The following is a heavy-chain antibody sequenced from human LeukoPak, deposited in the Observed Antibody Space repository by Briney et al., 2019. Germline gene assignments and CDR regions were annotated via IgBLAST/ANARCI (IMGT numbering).Heavy chain of an antibody. CDR1: GYTFTSYY. Sequence: GASVKVSCKASGYTFTSYYMHWVRQAPGQGLEWMGVINPSGGSTSYAQKFQGRVTMTRDTSTSTVYMELSSLRSEDTAVYYCARDLQGYCSSTSCYEMDYYYYGMDVWGQGTTVTVSS. V-gene: IGHV1-46*01. CDR3: ARDLQGYCSSTSCYEMDYYYYGMDV. J-gene: IGHJ6*02. D-gene: IGHD2-2*01. CDR2: INPSGGST.